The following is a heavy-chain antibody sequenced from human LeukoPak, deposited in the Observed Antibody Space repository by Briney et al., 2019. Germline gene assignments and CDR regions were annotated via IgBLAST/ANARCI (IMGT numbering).Heavy chain of an antibody. CDR2: IYTSGST. CDR1: GGSFSGYY. CDR3: ARGGVVPAAMSWFDP. V-gene: IGHV4-59*10. J-gene: IGHJ5*02. Sequence: SETLSLTCAVYGGSFSGYYWSWIRQPAGKGLEWIGRIYTSGSTNYNPSLKSRVTMSVDTSKNQFSLKLSSVTAADTAVYYCARGGVVPAAMSWFDPWGQGTLVTVSS. D-gene: IGHD2-2*01.